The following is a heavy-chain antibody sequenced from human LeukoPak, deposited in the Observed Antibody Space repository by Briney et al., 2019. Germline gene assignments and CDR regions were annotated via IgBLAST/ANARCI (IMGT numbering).Heavy chain of an antibody. CDR1: GGSISSSSYY. CDR2: IYYSGTT. V-gene: IGHV4-61*01. J-gene: IGHJ6*02. D-gene: IGHD3-22*01. CDR3: ARSYDSRGYYYYGMDV. Sequence: SETLSLTCTVSGGSISSSSYYWSWIRQPPGKGLEWIGFIYYSGTTKYNPSLRSRVTISLDTSKNQFSLKLNSVTAADTAVYYCARSYDSRGYYYYGMDVWGQGTTVTVSS.